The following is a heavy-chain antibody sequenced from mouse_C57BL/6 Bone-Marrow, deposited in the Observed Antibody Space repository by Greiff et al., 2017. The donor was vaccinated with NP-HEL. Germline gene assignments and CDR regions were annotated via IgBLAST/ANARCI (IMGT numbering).Heavy chain of an antibody. D-gene: IGHD2-3*01. V-gene: IGHV5-6*01. CDR2: ISSGGSYT. CDR1: GFTFSSYG. CDR3: ARRYDGGAWFAY. J-gene: IGHJ3*01. Sequence: EVQLMESGGDLVKPGGSLKLSCAASGFTFSSYGMSWVRQTPDKRLEWVATISSGGSYTYYPDSVKGRFTISRDNAKNTLYLQMSSLKSEDTAMYYSARRYDGGAWFAYWGQGTLVTVSA.